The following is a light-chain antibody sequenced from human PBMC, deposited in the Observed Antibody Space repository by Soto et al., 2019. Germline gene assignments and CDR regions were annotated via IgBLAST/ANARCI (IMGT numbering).Light chain of an antibody. J-gene: IGKJ1*01. CDR2: DAS. V-gene: IGKV1-5*01. Sequence: GDRAPISCRTSQSIRNWVAWYQQKPGKAPKLLIFDASSLQSGVPSRFSGSGSGTEFTLTISSLQPDEFATYYCQEYHSYTWTFGQGTKVDIK. CDR1: QSIRNW. CDR3: QEYHSYTWT.